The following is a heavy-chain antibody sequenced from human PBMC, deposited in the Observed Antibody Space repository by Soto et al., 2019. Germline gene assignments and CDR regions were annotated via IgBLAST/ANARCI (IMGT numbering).Heavy chain of an antibody. J-gene: IGHJ4*02. Sequence: SVKVSCKASGGTFSSYTISWVRQAPGQGLEWMGRIIPILGIANYAQKFQGRVTITADKSTSTAYMELSSLRSEDTAVYYCARRSSSWYFDYWGQGTLVTVSS. CDR1: GGTFSSYT. D-gene: IGHD6-13*01. CDR2: IIPILGIA. V-gene: IGHV1-69*02. CDR3: ARRSSSWYFDY.